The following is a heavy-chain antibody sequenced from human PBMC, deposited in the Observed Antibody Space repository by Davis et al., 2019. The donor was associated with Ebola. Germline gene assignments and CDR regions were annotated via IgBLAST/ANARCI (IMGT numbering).Heavy chain of an antibody. J-gene: IGHJ4*02. CDR3: AREASPNYFDY. V-gene: IGHV3-7*01. CDR2: IKADGSAK. D-gene: IGHD6-6*01. Sequence: PGGSLRLSCAASGFTFSSSWMTWVRQAPEKGLEWVATIKADGSAKYYVDSVKGRFTISRDNVKNSLYLQMDSLRAEDTAVYYCAREASPNYFDYWGQGTLVTVSS. CDR1: GFTFSSSW.